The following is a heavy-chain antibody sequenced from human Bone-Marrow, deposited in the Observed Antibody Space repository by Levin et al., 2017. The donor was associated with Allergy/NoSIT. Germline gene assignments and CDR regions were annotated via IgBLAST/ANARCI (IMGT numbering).Heavy chain of an antibody. CDR1: GYHFTDYW. V-gene: IGHV5-51*01. CDR3: ASQSDELPPYDGEWVEEHYFDY. D-gene: IGHD3-10*01. CDR2: IYPGDSET. Sequence: KVSCQGSGYHFTDYWIGWVRQLPGKGLEWMGNIYPGDSETRSSPSFQGQVTISVDKSINTAYLQWDSRRASDTGMYYCASQSDELPPYDGEWVEEHYFDYWGQGTLVTVSS. J-gene: IGHJ4*02.